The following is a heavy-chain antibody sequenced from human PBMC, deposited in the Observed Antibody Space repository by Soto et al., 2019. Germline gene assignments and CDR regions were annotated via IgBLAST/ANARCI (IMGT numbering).Heavy chain of an antibody. CDR3: ARHRGYCITTTCYDAFDI. CDR2: NNPADFDT. CDR1: GYSFSSYW. V-gene: IGHV5-51*01. Sequence: GESLKISCKGSGYSFSSYWIGWVRQMPGKGLEWVGINNPADFDTRYSPSFQGQVTISADKSISTAYLQWSSLKASDTAMYFCARHRGYCITTTCYDAFDIWGQGAMVTVSS. D-gene: IGHD2-2*03. J-gene: IGHJ3*02.